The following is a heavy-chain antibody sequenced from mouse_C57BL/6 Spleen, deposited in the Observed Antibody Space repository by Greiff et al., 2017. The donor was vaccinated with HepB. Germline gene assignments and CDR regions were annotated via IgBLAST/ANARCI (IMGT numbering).Heavy chain of an antibody. J-gene: IGHJ2*01. CDR1: GYTFTDYY. CDR2: INPNNGGT. D-gene: IGHD2-14*01. CDR3: ARWGTPYYFDY. Sequence: EVQLQQSGPELVKPGASVKISCKASGYTFTDYYMNWVKQSHGKSLEWIGDINPNNGGTSYNQKFKGKATLTVDKYSSTAYMELRSLTSEDSAVYYCARWGTPYYFDYWGQGTTLTVSS. V-gene: IGHV1-26*01.